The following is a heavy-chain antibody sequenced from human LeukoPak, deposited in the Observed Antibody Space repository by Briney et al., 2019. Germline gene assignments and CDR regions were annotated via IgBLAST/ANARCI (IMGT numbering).Heavy chain of an antibody. D-gene: IGHD6-19*01. Sequence: GGSLRLSCAASGFTFSRYSMTWVGQAPGKGLEWVSSISSSSSYIYYADSVKGRFTISRGNAKNSLYLQMNSLRAEDTAVYDCARRKYISGWFDYWGQGTLVTVSS. CDR1: GFTFSRYS. CDR2: ISSSSSYI. CDR3: ARRKYISGWFDY. J-gene: IGHJ4*02. V-gene: IGHV3-21*01.